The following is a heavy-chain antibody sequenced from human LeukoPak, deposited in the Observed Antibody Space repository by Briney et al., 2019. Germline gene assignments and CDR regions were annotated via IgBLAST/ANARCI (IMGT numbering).Heavy chain of an antibody. V-gene: IGHV4-4*07. D-gene: IGHD6-13*01. Sequence: SETLSLTCTVSGGSISTYYWSWIRQPAGKGLEWIGRIYTSGITNYNPSLTSRVTMSVDTSENQFSLKLTSVTAADTAVYYCARSAAAAKNYYMDVWGKRTTVTVSS. J-gene: IGHJ6*03. CDR2: IYTSGIT. CDR3: ARSAAAAKNYYMDV. CDR1: GGSISTYY.